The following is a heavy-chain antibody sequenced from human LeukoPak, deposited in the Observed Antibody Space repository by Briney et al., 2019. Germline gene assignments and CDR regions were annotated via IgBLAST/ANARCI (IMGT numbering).Heavy chain of an antibody. D-gene: IGHD2-2*02. J-gene: IGHJ4*02. CDR2: IKQDGSEK. V-gene: IGHV3-7*01. CDR1: GFNFNAYG. Sequence: GGSLTLSCVASGFNFNAYGMNWVRQAPGKGLEWLANIKQDGSEKYYVDSVKGRFTISRDNAKNSLYLQMNSLRAEDTAVYYCARDSTPIPHYWGQGTLVTVSS. CDR3: ARDSTPIPHY.